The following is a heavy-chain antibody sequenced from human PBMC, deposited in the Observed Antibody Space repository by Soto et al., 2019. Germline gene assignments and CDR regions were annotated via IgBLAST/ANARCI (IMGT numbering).Heavy chain of an antibody. Sequence: QVQLQESGPGLVKPSQTLSLTCTVSGGSISSGGYYWSWIRQHPGKGLEWIGYIYYSGSTYYNPSLKSRVTISVDTSKNQFSLKLSSVTAADTAVYYCARDTPRRIESEWIQLPAGAFDIWGQGTMVTVSS. CDR3: ARDTPRRIESEWIQLPAGAFDI. V-gene: IGHV4-31*03. J-gene: IGHJ3*02. D-gene: IGHD5-18*01. CDR2: IYYSGST. CDR1: GGSISSGGYY.